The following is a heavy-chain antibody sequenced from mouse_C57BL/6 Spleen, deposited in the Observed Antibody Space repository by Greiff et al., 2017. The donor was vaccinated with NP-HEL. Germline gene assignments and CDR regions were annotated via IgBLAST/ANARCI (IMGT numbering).Heavy chain of an antibody. CDR3: ASITTVVDFDY. CDR2: IDPSDSYT. D-gene: IGHD1-1*01. CDR1: GYTFTSYW. V-gene: IGHV1-59*01. Sequence: VQLQQSGAELVRPGTSVKLSCKASGYTFTSYWMHWVKQRPGQGLEWIGVIDPSDSYTNYNQKFKGKATLTVDTYSSTAYMQLSSLTSEDSSVYDCASITTVVDFDYWGQGTTLTVSS. J-gene: IGHJ2*01.